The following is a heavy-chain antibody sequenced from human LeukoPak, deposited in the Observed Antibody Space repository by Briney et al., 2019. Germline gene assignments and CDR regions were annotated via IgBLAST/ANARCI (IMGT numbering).Heavy chain of an antibody. CDR2: IYYSGST. V-gene: IGHV4-59*01. CDR1: GGSISSYY. J-gene: IGHJ4*02. D-gene: IGHD6-13*01. Sequence: SETLSLTCTVSGGSISSYYWSWIRQPPGKGLEWIGYIYYSGSTNYNPSLKSRVTISVDTSKNQFSLKLSSVTAADTAVYYCARVVAAAAPYFDYWGQGTLVTVSS. CDR3: ARVVAAAAPYFDY.